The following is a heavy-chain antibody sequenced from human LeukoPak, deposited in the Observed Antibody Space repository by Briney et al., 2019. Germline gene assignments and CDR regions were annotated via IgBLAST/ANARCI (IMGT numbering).Heavy chain of an antibody. CDR1: GFTFSSYS. D-gene: IGHD3-3*01. V-gene: IGHV3-48*01. CDR3: ARDERGYDFWSGYFV. Sequence: GGSLRLSCAASGFTFSSYSMNWVRQAPGKGLEWVSYISSSSSTIYYADSVKGRFTISRDNAKNSLYLQMNSLRAEDTAVYYCARDERGYDFWSGYFVWGKGTTVTVSS. J-gene: IGHJ6*04. CDR2: ISSSSSTI.